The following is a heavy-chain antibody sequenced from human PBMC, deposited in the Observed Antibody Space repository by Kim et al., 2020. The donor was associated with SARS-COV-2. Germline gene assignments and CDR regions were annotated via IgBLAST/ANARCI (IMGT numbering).Heavy chain of an antibody. V-gene: IGHV3-30-3*01. Sequence: GSLRLSRAASGFTFSSYAVHWVRQAPGKGLEWVALISYDGSNKYYADSVKGRFTISRDNSKNTLYLQMNSLRAEDTAVYYCARVTKPRYFDYWGQGTLV. CDR2: ISYDGSNK. CDR1: GFTFSSYA. J-gene: IGHJ4*02. CDR3: ARVTKPRYFDY. D-gene: IGHD3-16*02.